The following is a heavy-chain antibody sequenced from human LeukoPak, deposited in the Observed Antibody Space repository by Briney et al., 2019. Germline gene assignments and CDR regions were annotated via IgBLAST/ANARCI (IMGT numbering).Heavy chain of an antibody. Sequence: VASVKVSCRASGYTFTGYYMHWVRQAPGQGLEWMGWINPNSGGTNYAQKFQGRVTMTRDTSISTAYMELSRLRSDDTAVYYCARTLRLLGFDAFDIWGQGTMVTVSS. CDR1: GYTFTGYY. D-gene: IGHD3-22*01. J-gene: IGHJ3*02. CDR2: INPNSGGT. CDR3: ARTLRLLGFDAFDI. V-gene: IGHV1-2*02.